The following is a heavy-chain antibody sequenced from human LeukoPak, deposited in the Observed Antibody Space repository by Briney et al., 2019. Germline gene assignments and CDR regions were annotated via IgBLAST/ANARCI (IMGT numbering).Heavy chain of an antibody. CDR3: ARDGRHDSSGYAYWCFDL. CDR1: GYTFASYY. CDR2: INPSGGST. J-gene: IGHJ2*01. V-gene: IGHV1-46*01. Sequence: ASVKVPCKASGYTFASYYMHWVRQAPGQGLEWMGIINPSGGSTSYAQKFQGRVTMTRDTSTNTVYMELSSLRSEDTAVYFCARDGRHDSSGYAYWCFDLWGRGTLVTVSS. D-gene: IGHD3-22*01.